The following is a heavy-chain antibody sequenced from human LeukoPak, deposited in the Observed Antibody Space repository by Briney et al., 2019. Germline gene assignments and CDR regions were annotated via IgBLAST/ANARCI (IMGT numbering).Heavy chain of an antibody. J-gene: IGHJ4*02. CDR1: GFTFSSYG. Sequence: PGGSLRLSCAASGFTFSSYGMHWVRQAPGKGLEWVAFIRNDGSNEYYADSVKGRFTISRDNSESTLYLQMNSLRAEDTAVYYCAKRGGDGYNFDSWGQGTLVTVSS. V-gene: IGHV3-30*02. D-gene: IGHD5-24*01. CDR3: AKRGGDGYNFDS. CDR2: IRNDGSNE.